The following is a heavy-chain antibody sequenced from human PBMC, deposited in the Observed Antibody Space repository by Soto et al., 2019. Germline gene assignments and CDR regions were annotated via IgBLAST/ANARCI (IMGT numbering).Heavy chain of an antibody. V-gene: IGHV3-48*01. Sequence: GGSLRLSCAASGFTFSSYSMNWVRQAPGKGLEWVSYISSSSSTIYYADSVKGRFTISRDNAKNSLYLQMNSLRAEDTAVYYCARDPEGYCSGGSCPNYYYYYMDVWGKGTTVTVSS. CDR3: ARDPEGYCSGGSCPNYYYYYMDV. CDR1: GFTFSSYS. CDR2: ISSSSSTI. D-gene: IGHD2-15*01. J-gene: IGHJ6*03.